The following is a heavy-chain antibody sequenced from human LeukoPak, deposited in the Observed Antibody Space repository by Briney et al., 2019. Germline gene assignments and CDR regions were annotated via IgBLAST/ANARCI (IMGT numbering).Heavy chain of an antibody. J-gene: IGHJ4*02. CDR3: AKRCFTSGSFACIDY. Sequence: GGSLRLSCAASGFTVSSNYMSWVRQAPGKGLEWVAFVRYDGTDKYYADSVKGRFSISRDNSKNTLYLHMNSLRAEDTAVYYCAKRCFTSGSFACIDYWGQGALVTVSS. V-gene: IGHV3-30*02. CDR2: VRYDGTDK. CDR1: GFTVSSNY. D-gene: IGHD3-10*01.